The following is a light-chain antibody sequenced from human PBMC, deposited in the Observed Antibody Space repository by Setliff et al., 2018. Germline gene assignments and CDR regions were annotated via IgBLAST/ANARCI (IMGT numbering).Light chain of an antibody. CDR3: QSYDSSLSAYV. J-gene: IGLJ1*01. CDR2: GNN. V-gene: IGLV1-40*01. CDR1: SSNIGTGYD. Sequence: LTQPPSVSGAPGQRVTISCAGRSSNIGTGYDVHWYQQLPGTAPKLLIYGNNIRPSGVPDRFSGSQSGTSASLAITGLHSEDEADYYCQSYDSSLSAYVFGTGTKVTVL.